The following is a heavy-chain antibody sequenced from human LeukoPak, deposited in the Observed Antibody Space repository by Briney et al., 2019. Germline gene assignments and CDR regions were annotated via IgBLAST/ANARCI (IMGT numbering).Heavy chain of an antibody. CDR3: ARDGVGTIFGVVIRRRGYYMDV. D-gene: IGHD3-3*01. CDR2: ISHDGSYK. V-gene: IGHV3-30*04. Sequence: PGGSLRLSCAASGFTFSGYVMHWVRQAPGKGLEWVAVISHDGSYKYYADSVKGRFTISRDNSKNTLYLQMNSLRIEDTAVYSCARDGVGTIFGVVIRRRGYYMDVWGKGTTVTVSS. CDR1: GFTFSGYV. J-gene: IGHJ6*03.